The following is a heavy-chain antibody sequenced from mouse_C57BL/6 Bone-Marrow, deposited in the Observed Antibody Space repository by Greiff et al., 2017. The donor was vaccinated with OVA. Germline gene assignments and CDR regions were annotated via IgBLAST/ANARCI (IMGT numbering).Heavy chain of an antibody. D-gene: IGHD1-1*01. J-gene: IGHJ2*01. CDR1: GYTFTSYG. CDR2: IYPRSGNT. CDR3: ARETDYGSSFHFDY. Sequence: VQLQESGAELARPGASVKLSCKASGYTFTSYGISWVKQRTGQGLEWIGEIYPRSGNTYYNEKFKGKATLTADKSSSTAYMELRSLTSEDSAVYFCARETDYGSSFHFDYWGQGTTLTVSS. V-gene: IGHV1-81*01.